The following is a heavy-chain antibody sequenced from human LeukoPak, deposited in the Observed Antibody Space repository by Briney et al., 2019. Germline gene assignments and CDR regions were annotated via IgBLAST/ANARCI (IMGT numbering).Heavy chain of an antibody. Sequence: SETLSLICTVSGGSIGRNSFYWGWIRQPPGKGLEWIGSIYYSGSTYYNPSLKSRVTISVDTSKNQFSLKLSSVTAADTAVYYCARHRNEYDYGDYQVIDYWGQGTLVTVSS. V-gene: IGHV4-39*01. D-gene: IGHD4-17*01. J-gene: IGHJ4*02. CDR2: IYYSGST. CDR3: ARHRNEYDYGDYQVIDY. CDR1: GGSIGRNSFY.